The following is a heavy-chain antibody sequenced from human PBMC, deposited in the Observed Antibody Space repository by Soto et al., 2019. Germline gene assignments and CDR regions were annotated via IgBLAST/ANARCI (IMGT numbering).Heavy chain of an antibody. V-gene: IGHV4-4*02. D-gene: IGHD2-15*01. Sequence: ETLSLTCAVSGGSISSSNWWSWVRQPPGKGLEWIGEIYHSGSTNYNPSLKSRVTISVDKSKNQFSLKLSSVTAADTAVYYCASRALGYCSGGSCQGGMDVWGQGTTVTVSS. CDR3: ASRALGYCSGGSCQGGMDV. CDR2: IYHSGST. J-gene: IGHJ6*02. CDR1: GGSISSSNW.